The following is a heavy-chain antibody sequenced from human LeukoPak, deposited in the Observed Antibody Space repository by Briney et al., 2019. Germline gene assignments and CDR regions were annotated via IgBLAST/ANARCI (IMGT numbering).Heavy chain of an antibody. CDR1: GGSISSGIYY. J-gene: IGHJ4*02. V-gene: IGHV4-61*02. Sequence: SETLSLACTVSGGSISSGIYYWSWIRQPAGKGLEWIGRIYTSGSTNYNPSLKSRVTISVDTSKNQFSLKLSSVTAADTAVYYCARESRGAPFDYWGQGTLVTVSS. CDR2: IYTSGST. CDR3: ARESRGAPFDY. D-gene: IGHD1-26*01.